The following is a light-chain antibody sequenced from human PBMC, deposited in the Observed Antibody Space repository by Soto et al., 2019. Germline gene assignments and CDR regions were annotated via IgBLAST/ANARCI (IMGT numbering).Light chain of an antibody. CDR2: DNN. CDR1: SSNIGNNY. CDR3: GTWDSSLSAVV. J-gene: IGLJ3*02. Sequence: QSVLTQPPSVSEAPGQKVTISCSGSSSNIGNNYVSWYQQLPKTAPKLLIHDNNKRPSGIPDRFSGSKSGTSATLGITGLQTGDEADYYCGTWDSSLSAVVFGGGTKVTVL. V-gene: IGLV1-51*01.